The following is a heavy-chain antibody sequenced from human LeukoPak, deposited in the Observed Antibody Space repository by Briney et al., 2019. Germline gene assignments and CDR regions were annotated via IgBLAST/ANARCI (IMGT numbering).Heavy chain of an antibody. D-gene: IGHD5-24*01. Sequence: GGSLRLSCAASGFTFSSYAMSWVRQAPGKGLEWVSAISGSGGSTYYADSVKGRFTISRDNAKNSLYLQMNSLRAEDTAVYYCARVSDGLDYWGQGTLVTVSS. CDR3: ARVSDGLDY. J-gene: IGHJ4*02. V-gene: IGHV3-23*01. CDR1: GFTFSSYA. CDR2: ISGSGGST.